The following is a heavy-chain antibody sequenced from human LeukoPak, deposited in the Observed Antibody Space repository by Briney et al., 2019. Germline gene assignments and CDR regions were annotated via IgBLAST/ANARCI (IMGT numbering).Heavy chain of an antibody. D-gene: IGHD3-22*01. V-gene: IGHV3-20*04. CDR2: INWNGGGT. CDR3: ARGPLQTIPTSKIVVYYYPFDY. CDR1: GFNFDDYG. J-gene: IGHJ4*02. Sequence: GGSLRLSCAACGFNFDDYGMSWVRQAPGKGLEWVSGINWNGGGTGYADSVKGRFTISRENAKNPLYLQMNSLKAEDTALYYCARGPLQTIPTSKIVVYYYPFDYWGQGTLVSVSS.